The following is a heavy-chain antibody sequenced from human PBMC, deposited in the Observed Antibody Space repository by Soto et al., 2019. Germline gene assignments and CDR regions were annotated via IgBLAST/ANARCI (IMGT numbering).Heavy chain of an antibody. CDR2: ISDSSKYT. Sequence: QVQLVESGGGLVKPGGSLRLFCAASGFTFSDYYMTWIRQAPGKGLEWISYISDSSKYTNYADSVKGRFTISRDNAKNSLYLQMNSLRAEDTAVYYCARGDDYVWGSYRFDYWGRGTLVTVSS. V-gene: IGHV3-11*05. CDR3: ARGDDYVWGSYRFDY. CDR1: GFTFSDYY. D-gene: IGHD3-16*02. J-gene: IGHJ4*02.